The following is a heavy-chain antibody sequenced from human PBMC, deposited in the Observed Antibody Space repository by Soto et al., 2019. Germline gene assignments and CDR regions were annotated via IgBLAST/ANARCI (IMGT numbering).Heavy chain of an antibody. CDR2: ISAYNGNT. D-gene: IGHD1-1*01. Sequence: ASVKVYCKASGYTFTSYGISWVRQAPGQGLEWMGWISAYNGNTNYAQKLQGRVTMTTDTSTSTAYMELRSLRSDDTAVYYCARGQEQLERVGYRYYIYFRAQGTTVPVS. V-gene: IGHV1-18*01. CDR3: ARGQEQLERVGYRYYIYF. CDR1: GYTFTSYG. J-gene: IGHJ6*03.